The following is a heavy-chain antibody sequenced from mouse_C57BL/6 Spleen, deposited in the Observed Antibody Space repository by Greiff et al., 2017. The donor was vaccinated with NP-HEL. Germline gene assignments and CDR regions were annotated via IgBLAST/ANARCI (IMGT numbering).Heavy chain of an antibody. CDR1: GFSFNTYA. J-gene: IGHJ3*01. CDR3: VVSPRDSSGYVGFAY. CDR2: IRSKSNNYAT. V-gene: IGHV10-1*01. Sequence: EVHLVESGGGLVQPKGSLKLSCAASGFSFNTYAMNWVRQAPGKGLEWVARIRSKSNNYATYYADSVKDRFTISRDDSESMLYLQMNNLKTEDTAMYYCVVSPRDSSGYVGFAYWGQGTLVTVSA. D-gene: IGHD3-2*02.